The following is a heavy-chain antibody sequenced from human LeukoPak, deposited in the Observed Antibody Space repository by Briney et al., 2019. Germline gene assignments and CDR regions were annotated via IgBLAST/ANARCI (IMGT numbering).Heavy chain of an antibody. V-gene: IGHV4-59*08. J-gene: IGHJ5*02. D-gene: IGHD3-10*01. Sequence: SETLSLTCTVSGGSISYYYWSWIRQPPGKGLEWIGYVFYIGSTIYNPSLKSRVTISVDTSKNQFSLKLSSVTAADTAVYYCARHSEFPRGVRGENWFDPWGQGTLVTVSS. CDR1: GGSISYYY. CDR3: ARHSEFPRGVRGENWFDP. CDR2: VFYIGST.